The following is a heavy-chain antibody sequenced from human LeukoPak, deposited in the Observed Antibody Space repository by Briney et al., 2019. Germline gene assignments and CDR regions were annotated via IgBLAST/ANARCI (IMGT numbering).Heavy chain of an antibody. J-gene: IGHJ5*02. V-gene: IGHV4-34*01. CDR1: GGSSSGYY. CDR2: INHSGST. D-gene: IGHD2-15*01. CDR3: ARGGSDIVVVVAATANWFDP. Sequence: SETLSLTCAVYGGSSSGYYWSWIRQPPGKGLEWIGEINHSGSTNYNPSLKSRVTISVDTSKNQFSLKLSSVTAADTAVYYCARGGSDIVVVVAATANWFDPWGQGTLVTVSS.